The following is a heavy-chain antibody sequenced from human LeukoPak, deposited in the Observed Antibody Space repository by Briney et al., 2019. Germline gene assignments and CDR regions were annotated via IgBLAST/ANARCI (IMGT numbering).Heavy chain of an antibody. CDR1: GGSITSGGYY. CDR3: SSYCSGGSCFSDNWFDP. J-gene: IGHJ5*02. CDR2: IYYRGST. D-gene: IGHD2-15*01. Sequence: SETLSLTCTVSGGSITSGGYYWSWIRQHPGKGLECTGYIYYRGSTYYNPSLKSPLTISVNTSKNQFSLNLSSVTSTDTAFNSRSSYCSGGSCFSDNWFDPWGQGTLVTVSS. V-gene: IGHV4-31*01.